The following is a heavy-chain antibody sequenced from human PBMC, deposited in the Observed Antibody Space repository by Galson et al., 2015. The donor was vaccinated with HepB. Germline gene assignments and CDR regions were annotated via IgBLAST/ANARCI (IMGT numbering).Heavy chain of an antibody. CDR3: AKGSSSSTSCIDY. Sequence: SLRLSCAVSGFTFSNYAMSWARRAPGKGLEWVSIISGSAASTYYADSVKGRFTISRDNSKNTLYLQMNSLRAEDTAVYYCAKGSSSSTSCIDYWGQGTLVTVSS. CDR1: GFTFSNYA. J-gene: IGHJ4*01. V-gene: IGHV3-23*01. D-gene: IGHD2-2*01. CDR2: ISGSAAST.